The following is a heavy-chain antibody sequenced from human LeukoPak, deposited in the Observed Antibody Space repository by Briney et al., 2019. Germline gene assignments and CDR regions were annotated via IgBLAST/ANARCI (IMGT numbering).Heavy chain of an antibody. D-gene: IGHD3-22*01. CDR2: ISYDGSNK. V-gene: IGHV3-30*18. Sequence: PGGSLRLSCAASGFTFSSCGMHWVRQAPGKGLEWVAVISYDGSNKYYADSVKGRFTISRDNSKNTLYLQMNSLRAEDTAVYYCAKARYSSGYDVDIWGQGTMVTVSS. CDR3: AKARYSSGYDVDI. J-gene: IGHJ3*02. CDR1: GFTFSSCG.